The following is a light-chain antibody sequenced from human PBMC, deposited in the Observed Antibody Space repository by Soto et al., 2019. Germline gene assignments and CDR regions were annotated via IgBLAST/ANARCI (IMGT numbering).Light chain of an antibody. J-gene: IGKJ1*01. CDR3: QQYNSYPWT. CDR1: QSISSW. V-gene: IGKV1-5*03. Sequence: DIQMTQSPSTLSASVGDRVTITCRASQSISSWLAWYQQKPGKAPKLLIYKASSLESGVPSRFSGSGSGTEFTLTISSLQPDDFATDYCQQYNSYPWTSGQGTKVEVK. CDR2: KAS.